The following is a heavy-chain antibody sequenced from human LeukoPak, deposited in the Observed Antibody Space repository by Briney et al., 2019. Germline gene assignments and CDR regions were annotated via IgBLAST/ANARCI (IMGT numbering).Heavy chain of an antibody. D-gene: IGHD4-23*01. Sequence: SETLSLTCTVSGGSISSYYWSWIRQPAGKGLEWIGRIYTSGSTNYNPSLKSRVTMSVDTSKNQFSLKLSSVTAADTAVYYCARDGHYGGNSDAFDIWGQGTMVTVSS. CDR1: GGSISSYY. CDR2: IYTSGST. J-gene: IGHJ3*02. CDR3: ARDGHYGGNSDAFDI. V-gene: IGHV4-4*07.